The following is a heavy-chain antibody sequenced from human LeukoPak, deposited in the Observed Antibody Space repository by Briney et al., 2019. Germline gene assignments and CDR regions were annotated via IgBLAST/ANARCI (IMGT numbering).Heavy chain of an antibody. CDR3: AKHIEGGTAGFSFDY. CDR1: GFTFDDYA. V-gene: IGHV3-43*02. Sequence: AGGSLRLSCAASGFTFDDYAMHWVRQAPGKGLEWVSLISGNGDSTYYGDSVKGRFSISRDNIKNSLYLQMNSLRTEDTALYYSAKHIEGGTAGFSFDYWDQGTLGTVSS. J-gene: IGHJ4*02. D-gene: IGHD2-21*02. CDR2: ISGNGDST.